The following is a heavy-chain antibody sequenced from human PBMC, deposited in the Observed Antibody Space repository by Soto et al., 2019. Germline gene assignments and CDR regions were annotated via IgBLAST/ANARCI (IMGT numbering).Heavy chain of an antibody. J-gene: IGHJ6*03. V-gene: IGHV4-34*01. CDR2: INHSGST. D-gene: IGHD3-3*01. CDR3: ARGIRFLEWLYYKIGDYYYYMDV. Sequence: QVQLQQWGAGLLKPSETLSLTCAVYGGSFSGYYWSWIRQPPGKGLEWIGEINHSGSTNYNPSLNSRVTISVDTSKNQFSLKLSSVTAADTAVYYCARGIRFLEWLYYKIGDYYYYMDVWGKGTTVTVSS. CDR1: GGSFSGYY.